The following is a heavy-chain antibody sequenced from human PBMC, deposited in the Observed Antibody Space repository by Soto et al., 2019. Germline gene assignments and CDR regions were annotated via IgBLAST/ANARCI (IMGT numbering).Heavy chain of an antibody. J-gene: IGHJ4*02. Sequence: EVQLVESGGGLVQPGGSLRLSCAASGFTSSDYYMDWVRQVPGKGLEWVGRSRNKANSYNTEYAASVKGRFSISRDGSKDSMYLQVNSLKTEDTAVYYCARDTGGSYDYWGQGALVTVSS. CDR3: ARDTGGSYDY. CDR1: GFTSSDYY. CDR2: SRNKANSYNT. D-gene: IGHD1-26*01. V-gene: IGHV3-72*01.